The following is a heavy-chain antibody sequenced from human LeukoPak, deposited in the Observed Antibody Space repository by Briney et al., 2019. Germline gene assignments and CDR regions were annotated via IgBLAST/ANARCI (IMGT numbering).Heavy chain of an antibody. CDR3: VKGVVVVTARAFDY. CDR2: IWYDGSNK. J-gene: IGHJ4*02. Sequence: GGSLRLSCAASGFTFSSYGMHWVRQAPGKGLEWVAVIWYDGSNKYYADSVKGRFTISRDNSKNTLYLQMGSLRAEDTAVYYCVKGVVVVTARAFDYWGQGTLVTVSS. V-gene: IGHV3-30*02. CDR1: GFTFSSYG. D-gene: IGHD2-21*02.